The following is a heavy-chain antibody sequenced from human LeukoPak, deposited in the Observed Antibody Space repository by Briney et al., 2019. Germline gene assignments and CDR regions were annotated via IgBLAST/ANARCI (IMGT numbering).Heavy chain of an antibody. CDR3: AKDRTDCSSTSCLPEVFDY. CDR1: GFTFSTYA. V-gene: IGHV3-23*01. D-gene: IGHD2-2*01. CDR2: ISGGGGGT. J-gene: IGHJ4*02. Sequence: GGSLSLSCAASGFTFSTYARSWVRQAPGKGLQWVSAISGGGGGTYYADSVKGRFTISRDNSKNTLYLQMNSLRAEDTAVYYCAKDRTDCSSTSCLPEVFDYWGQGTLVAVSS.